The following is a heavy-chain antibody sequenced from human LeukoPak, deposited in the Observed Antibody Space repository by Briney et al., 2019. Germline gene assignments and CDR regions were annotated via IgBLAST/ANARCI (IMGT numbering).Heavy chain of an antibody. V-gene: IGHV1-24*01. D-gene: IGHD3-9*01. CDR1: GYTLAELS. Sequence: ASVKVSCKVSGYTLAELSMHWVRQAPGKVLEWMGGFDPEDGETIYAQKFQGRVTMTEDTSTDTAYMELSSLRSEDTAVYYCATLNYDILTGYLYYFDYWGQGTLVTVSS. CDR3: ATLNYDILTGYLYYFDY. J-gene: IGHJ4*02. CDR2: FDPEDGET.